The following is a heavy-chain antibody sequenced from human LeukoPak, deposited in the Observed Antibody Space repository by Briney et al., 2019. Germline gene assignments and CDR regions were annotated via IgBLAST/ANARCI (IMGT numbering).Heavy chain of an antibody. Sequence: GGSLRLSCAASGFAVSSNYMSWVRQAPGKGLEWVSSINTGGSTYYAASVKGRFTISRDDSKNTLYLQMDSLRAEDTAVYYCAKDFSAWACEYRGQGTLVTVSS. CDR3: AKDFSAWACEY. V-gene: IGHV3-53*01. CDR1: GFAVSSNY. D-gene: IGHD6-19*01. J-gene: IGHJ4*02. CDR2: INTGGST.